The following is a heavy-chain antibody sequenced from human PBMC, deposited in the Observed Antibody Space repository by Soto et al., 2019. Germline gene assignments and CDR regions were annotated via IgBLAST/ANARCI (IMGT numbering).Heavy chain of an antibody. CDR3: ARARFQVLYGKPYFDS. D-gene: IGHD2-2*02. CDR1: GGSITTGGSY. Sequence: SETLSLTCTVSGGSITTGGSYWSWTRQPPGKGLEWIGNIYHSGNTYYNPSLKSRLTISVDTSKNHFSLMVDSVTAADTAVYYCARARFQVLYGKPYFDSWGQGTLVAVSS. CDR2: IYHSGNT. V-gene: IGHV4-31*03. J-gene: IGHJ4*02.